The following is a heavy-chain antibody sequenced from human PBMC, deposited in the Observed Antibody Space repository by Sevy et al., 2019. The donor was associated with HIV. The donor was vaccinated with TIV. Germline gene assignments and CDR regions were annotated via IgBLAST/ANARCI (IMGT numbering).Heavy chain of an antibody. V-gene: IGHV3-33*06. Sequence: GGSLRLSCAASGFTFSSYGMHWVRQAPGKGLEWVAVIWYDGSNKYYADSVKGRFTISRDNSKNTLYLQMNVLRAEDTAVHYCAKGACSGGSCYWGGDYYYYYMDVWGKGTTVTVSS. CDR1: GFTFSSYG. J-gene: IGHJ6*03. CDR2: IWYDGSNK. D-gene: IGHD2-15*01. CDR3: AKGACSGGSCYWGGDYYYYYMDV.